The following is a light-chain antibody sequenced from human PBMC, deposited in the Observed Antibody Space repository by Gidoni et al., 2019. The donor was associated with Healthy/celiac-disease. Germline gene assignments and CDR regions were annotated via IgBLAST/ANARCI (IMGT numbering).Light chain of an antibody. J-gene: IGLJ2*01. V-gene: IGLV2-14*03. CDR1: SSDVGGYNY. CDR2: DVS. Sequence: QSALTQPASVSGSPGQSITISCTGTSSDVGGYNYVSWYQQHPGKAPKLMIYDVSNRLSGVSNRCSGSKSGNTASLTISGLQAEDEADYYCSSYTSSSTLFGGGTKLTVL. CDR3: SSYTSSSTL.